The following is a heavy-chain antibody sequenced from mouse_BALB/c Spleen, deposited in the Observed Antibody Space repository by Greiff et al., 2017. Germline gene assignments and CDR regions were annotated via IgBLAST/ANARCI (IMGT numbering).Heavy chain of an antibody. V-gene: IGHV5-6*01. J-gene: IGHJ2*01. D-gene: IGHD2-2*01. Sequence: EVKVVESGGDLVKPGGSLKLSCAASGFTFSSYGMSWVRQTPDKRLEWVATISSGGSYTYYPDSVKGRFTISRDNAKNTLYLQMSSLKSEDTAMYYCARQPGSDYWGQGTTLTVSS. CDR2: ISSGGSYT. CDR3: ARQPGSDY. CDR1: GFTFSSYG.